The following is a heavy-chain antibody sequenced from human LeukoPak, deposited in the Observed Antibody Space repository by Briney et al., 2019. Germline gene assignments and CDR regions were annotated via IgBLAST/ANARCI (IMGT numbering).Heavy chain of an antibody. V-gene: IGHV3-7*01. Sequence: PGGSLRLSCAASGFSRFTFNYYAMTWVRQAPGKGLGWVANIKTDGSEKYYVDSVKGRFTISRDNAKNLLYLQMNSLRAEDTALYYCARDPLEWEHAYDIWGQGTMVTVSS. J-gene: IGHJ3*02. CDR3: ARDPLEWEHAYDI. CDR1: GFSRFTFNYYA. CDR2: IKTDGSEK. D-gene: IGHD1-26*01.